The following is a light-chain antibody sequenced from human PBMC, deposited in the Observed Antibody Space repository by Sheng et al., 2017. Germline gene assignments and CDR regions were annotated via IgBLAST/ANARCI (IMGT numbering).Light chain of an antibody. J-gene: IGKJ1*01. V-gene: IGKV1-39*01. CDR3: QQYNNYSPWT. Sequence: DIQMTQSPSSLSASVGDRVTITCRASQSINSDLNWYQQKSGKAPKILIYGASSLQSGVPSRFSGSGSGTEFALTISSLQPDDFATYYCQQYNNYSPWTFGQGTKVDIK. CDR1: QSINSD. CDR2: GAS.